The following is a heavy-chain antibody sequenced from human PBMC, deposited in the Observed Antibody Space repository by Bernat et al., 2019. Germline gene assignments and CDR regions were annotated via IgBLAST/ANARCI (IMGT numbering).Heavy chain of an antibody. D-gene: IGHD5-12*01. CDR3: ARDADSGYDYGTG. Sequence: QVQLVESGGGVVQPGRSLRLSCAASGFTFSSYGMHWVRQAPGKGLEWVAVIWYDGSNKYYADSVKGRFTISRDNSKNTLYLQMNSLRAEDTAVYYCARDADSGYDYGTGWGQGTLVTVSS. J-gene: IGHJ4*02. CDR1: GFTFSSYG. V-gene: IGHV3-33*01. CDR2: IWYDGSNK.